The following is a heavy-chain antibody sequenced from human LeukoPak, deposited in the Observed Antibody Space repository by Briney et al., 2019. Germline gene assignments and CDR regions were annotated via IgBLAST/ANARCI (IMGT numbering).Heavy chain of an antibody. CDR1: GGSISSRSYY. CDR2: IYYSGSS. Sequence: KPSETLSLTCTVSGGSISSRSYYWGWIRQPPGKGLEWIGSIYYSGSSYNNPSLKSRVTISLDASKNQFSLKLSSVTAADTAVYFCARAFSNSTTDYWGQGTLVTVSS. J-gene: IGHJ4*02. CDR3: ARAFSNSTTDY. D-gene: IGHD6-6*01. V-gene: IGHV4-39*07.